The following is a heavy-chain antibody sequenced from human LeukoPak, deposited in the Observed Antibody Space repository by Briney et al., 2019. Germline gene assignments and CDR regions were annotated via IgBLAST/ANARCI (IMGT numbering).Heavy chain of an antibody. CDR1: GGSISSGGYS. CDR3: ARVGSSSWYYFDY. J-gene: IGHJ4*02. D-gene: IGHD6-13*01. V-gene: IGHV4-30-2*01. CDR2: IYHSGST. Sequence: SQTLSLTCAVSGGSISSGGYSWSWIRQPPGKGLEWIGYIYHSGSTYYNRSLKSRATISVDRSKNQFSLKLSSVTAADTAVYYCARVGSSSWYYFDYWGQGTLVTVSS.